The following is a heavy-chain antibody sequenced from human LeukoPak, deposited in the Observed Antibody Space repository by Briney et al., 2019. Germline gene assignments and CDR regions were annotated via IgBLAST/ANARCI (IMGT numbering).Heavy chain of an antibody. D-gene: IGHD2-21*01. CDR2: INYSGRS. CDR1: GNSITSNF. J-gene: IGHJ4*02. CDR3: ARLDCLSDECYNY. V-gene: IGHV4-59*08. Sequence: SETLSLTCIVSGNSITSNFWSWIRQSPGKGLEWIGYINYSGRSEYDPSLKSRVTISVDRSRKRVSLKLRSVTAADTAVYYCARLDCLSDECYNYWAVGALVTVSS.